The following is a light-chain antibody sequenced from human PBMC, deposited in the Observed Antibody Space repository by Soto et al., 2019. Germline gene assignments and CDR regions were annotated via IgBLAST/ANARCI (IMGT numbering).Light chain of an antibody. CDR1: QSISSY. V-gene: IGKV1-39*01. CDR3: QQSYSTPST. J-gene: IGKJ3*01. CDR2: AAS. Sequence: DIQMTQSPSSLSASVGDRVTITCRASQSISSYLNWYQQKPGKDPKLLIYAASSLQSGAPSRYSGSGSGTDFTLTISSLQPEDFATYYCQQSYSTPSTFGPGTKVDIK.